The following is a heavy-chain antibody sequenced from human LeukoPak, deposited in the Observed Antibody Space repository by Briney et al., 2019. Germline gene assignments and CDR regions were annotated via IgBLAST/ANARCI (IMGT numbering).Heavy chain of an antibody. J-gene: IGHJ4*02. CDR3: AKVFFAERLTTIFDL. V-gene: IGHV3-23*01. Sequence: GGSLRLSCAASGFTFSSYAMSWVRQAPGKGLDWVSGISGSGGDTFYPVSVNGRFTISRDNSKNTLYLQMNSLRAEDTAVYYCAKVFFAERLTTIFDLWGQGTLVTVSS. CDR2: ISGSGGDT. D-gene: IGHD3-3*01. CDR1: GFTFSSYA.